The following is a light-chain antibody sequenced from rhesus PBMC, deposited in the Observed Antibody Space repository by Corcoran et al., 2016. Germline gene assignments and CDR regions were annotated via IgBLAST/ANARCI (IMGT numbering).Light chain of an antibody. Sequence: QVILTQSPATLSLSPGERATLSCRASQSVSSSLAWYQQKPGQAPRLLIYGASRRATDIPDRFSGSGSGTEFTLTISSLEPEDFAVYYCQKYSSSPPTFGQGTKVEIK. CDR1: QSVSSS. J-gene: IGKJ1*01. CDR2: GAS. CDR3: QKYSSSPPT. V-gene: IGKV3-53*01.